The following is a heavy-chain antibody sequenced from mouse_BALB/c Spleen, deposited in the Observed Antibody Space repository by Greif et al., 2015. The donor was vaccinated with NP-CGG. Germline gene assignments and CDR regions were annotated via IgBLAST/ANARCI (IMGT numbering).Heavy chain of an antibody. V-gene: IGHV1-7*01. J-gene: IGHJ2*01. CDR3: ARRVYYFGY. CDR1: GYTFTSYW. Sequence: VKVVESGAELAKPGASVKMSCKASGYTFTSYWMHWVKQRPGQGLEWIGYINPSTGYTEYNQKFKDKATLTADKSSSTACMQLSSLTSEDSAVYYCARRVYYFGYWRQGTTLAVSS. CDR2: INPSTGYT.